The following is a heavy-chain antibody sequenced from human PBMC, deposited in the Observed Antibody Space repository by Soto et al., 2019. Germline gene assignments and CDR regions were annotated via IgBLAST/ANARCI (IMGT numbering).Heavy chain of an antibody. V-gene: IGHV3-30*18. Sequence: QVPLVESGGGVVQPGRSLRLSCAASGFTFSSYGMHWVRQAPGKGLEWVAVISYDGSNKYYADSVKGRFTISRDNSKNTLYLQMNSLRAEDTAVYYCAKDHDYGDYGFLDYWGQGTLVTVSS. CDR1: GFTFSSYG. J-gene: IGHJ4*02. CDR3: AKDHDYGDYGFLDY. CDR2: ISYDGSNK. D-gene: IGHD4-17*01.